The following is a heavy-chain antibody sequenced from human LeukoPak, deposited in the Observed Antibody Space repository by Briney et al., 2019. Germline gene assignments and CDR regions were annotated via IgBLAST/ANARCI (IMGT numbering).Heavy chain of an antibody. D-gene: IGHD6-13*01. CDR3: ASLAAAGSDY. Sequence: PGRSLRLSCAASGFTLSSYAMHWVRQAPGKGLEWVAVISYDGSNKYYADSVKGRFTISRDNSKNTLYLQMNSLRAEDTAVYYCASLAAAGSDYWGQGTLVTVSS. V-gene: IGHV3-30*04. J-gene: IGHJ4*02. CDR1: GFTLSSYA. CDR2: ISYDGSNK.